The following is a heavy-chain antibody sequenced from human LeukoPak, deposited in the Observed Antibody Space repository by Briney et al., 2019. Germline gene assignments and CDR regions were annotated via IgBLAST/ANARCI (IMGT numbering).Heavy chain of an antibody. V-gene: IGHV3-48*01. Sequence: GGSLRLSCAASGFTFSSYSMMWVRQAPGKGLEWVSYISSSSTTIHYADSVKGRFTISRDNSKNTLYLQMNSLRAEDTAVYYCAKAPPGRSYVDYWGQGTLVTVSS. CDR1: GFTFSSYS. J-gene: IGHJ4*02. CDR3: AKAPPGRSYVDY. CDR2: ISSSSTTI. D-gene: IGHD1-26*01.